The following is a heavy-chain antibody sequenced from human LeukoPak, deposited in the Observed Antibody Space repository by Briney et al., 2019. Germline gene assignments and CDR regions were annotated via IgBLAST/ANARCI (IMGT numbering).Heavy chain of an antibody. CDR2: ICGSSSYI. D-gene: IGHD1-1*01. J-gene: IGHJ5*02. CDR3: ARSTGTFPWYNWFDP. CDR1: GFTFSSYS. V-gene: IGHV3-21*01. Sequence: GGSLRLSCAASGFTFSSYSMNWVRQAPGKGLEWVSSICGSSSYIYYADSVKGRFTISRDNAKNSLYLQMNSLRAEDTAVYYCARSTGTFPWYNWFDPWGQGTLVTVSS.